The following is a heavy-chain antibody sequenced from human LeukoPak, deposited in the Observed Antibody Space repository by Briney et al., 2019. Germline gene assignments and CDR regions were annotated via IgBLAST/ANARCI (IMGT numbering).Heavy chain of an antibody. Sequence: GGSLSLSCAASGFTFSNAWMSWVRQAPGKGLEWVGRIKSKTDGGTTDYAAPVKGRFTISRDDSKNTLYLQMNSLKTEDTAVYYCTTQWLPREYYFDYWGQGTLVTVSS. V-gene: IGHV3-15*01. CDR3: TTQWLPREYYFDY. D-gene: IGHD6-19*01. CDR2: IKSKTDGGTT. CDR1: GFTFSNAW. J-gene: IGHJ4*02.